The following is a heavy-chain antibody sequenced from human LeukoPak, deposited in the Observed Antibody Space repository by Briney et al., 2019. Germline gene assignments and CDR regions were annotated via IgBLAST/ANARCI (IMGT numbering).Heavy chain of an antibody. CDR1: GFTFDDYA. Sequence: GGSLRLSCAASGFTFDDYAMHWLRQAPGKGLECVTGISWNSGSIGYADSVKGRFTISRDNDKNSLYLQMNSLRAEDMALCYCAMVLGDYYDSRGPFDYWGQETLVTVSS. CDR2: ISWNSGSI. V-gene: IGHV3-9*03. D-gene: IGHD3-22*01. CDR3: AMVLGDYYDSRGPFDY. J-gene: IGHJ4*02.